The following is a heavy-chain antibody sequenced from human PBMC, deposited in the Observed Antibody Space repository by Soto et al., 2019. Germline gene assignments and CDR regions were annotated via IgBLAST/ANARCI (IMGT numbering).Heavy chain of an antibody. J-gene: IGHJ4*02. CDR2: ISAYNGNT. CDR3: ARSWTGLRYFDRYYFDY. V-gene: IGHV1-18*04. D-gene: IGHD3-9*01. Sequence: ASVKVSCKASGYTFTSYGISWVRQAPGQGLERMGWISAYNGNTNYAQKLQGRVTMTTDTSTSTAYMELRSLRSDDTAVYYCARSWTGLRYFDRYYFDYWCQGTLVTVSS. CDR1: GYTFTSYG.